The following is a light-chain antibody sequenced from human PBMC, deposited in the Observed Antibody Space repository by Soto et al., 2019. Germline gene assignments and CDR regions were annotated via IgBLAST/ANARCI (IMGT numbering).Light chain of an antibody. CDR3: QNSESGLYGLI. Sequence: QSVLTQPPSVSGAPGQRVTIACTGNNSNIGTGFDVHWYRHFPGAAPKLLLSGTSHRPSGVPDRFSGSKSGTSASLAITGLQADDEADYYCQNSESGLYGLIFGTGTKLTVL. CDR1: NSNIGTGFD. J-gene: IGLJ1*01. V-gene: IGLV1-40*01. CDR2: GTS.